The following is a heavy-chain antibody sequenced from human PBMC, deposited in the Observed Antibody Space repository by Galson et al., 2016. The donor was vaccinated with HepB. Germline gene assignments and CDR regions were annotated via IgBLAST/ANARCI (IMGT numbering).Heavy chain of an antibody. CDR3: ARHSRATFGEPNWFDP. Sequence: SLRLSCAASGFTFISYNMNWVRQAPGKGPEWISYISATGTTIEYADSVKGRFTISRDNAKNSLYLQMNSLRAEDTAVYYCARHSRATFGEPNWFDPWGQGTLVTVSS. CDR1: GFTFISYN. J-gene: IGHJ5*02. V-gene: IGHV3-48*03. D-gene: IGHD3-3*01. CDR2: ISATGTTI.